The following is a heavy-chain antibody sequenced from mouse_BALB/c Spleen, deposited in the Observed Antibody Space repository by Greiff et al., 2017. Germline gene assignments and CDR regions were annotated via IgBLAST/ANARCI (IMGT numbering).Heavy chain of an antibody. CDR2: ILPGSGST. CDR3: ARWLPFAY. V-gene: IGHV1-9*01. Sequence: QVQLQQSGAELMKPGASVKISCKATGYTFSSYWIEWVKQRPGHGLEWIGEILPGSGSTNYNEKFKGKATFTADTSSNTAYMQLSSLTSEDSAVYYCARWLPFAYWGQGTLVTVSA. D-gene: IGHD2-2*01. J-gene: IGHJ3*01. CDR1: GYTFSSYW.